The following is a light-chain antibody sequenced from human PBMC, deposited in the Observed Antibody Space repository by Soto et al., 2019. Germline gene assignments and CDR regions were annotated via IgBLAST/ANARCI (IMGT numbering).Light chain of an antibody. CDR3: EQYNNWPIT. Sequence: EIVMTQSPATLSVSPGERATLSCRASQYIGTNLAWYQQKPGQAPRLLIYGASTRATGIPARFSGSGSGTEFTLTISSLQSEEFAVYYCEQYNNWPITFGQGTRLEIK. CDR2: GAS. V-gene: IGKV3-15*01. CDR1: QYIGTN. J-gene: IGKJ5*01.